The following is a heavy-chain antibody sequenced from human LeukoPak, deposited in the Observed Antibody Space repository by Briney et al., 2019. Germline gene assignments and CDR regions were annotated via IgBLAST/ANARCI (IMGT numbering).Heavy chain of an antibody. CDR1: GFPFIEYS. J-gene: IGHJ4*02. Sequence: GGSLRLSCTASGFPFIEYSMNWVRQVPGKGLEWIAYIGIDSGNTKYADSVRGRFTISADKARNSLYLQMNSLRVEDTAVYYCARDHNYAFDNWGQGTLVSVAS. V-gene: IGHV3-48*01. CDR3: ARDHNYAFDN. CDR2: IGIDSGNT. D-gene: IGHD1-1*01.